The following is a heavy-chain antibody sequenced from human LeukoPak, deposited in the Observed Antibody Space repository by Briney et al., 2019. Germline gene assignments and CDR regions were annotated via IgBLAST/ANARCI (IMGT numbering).Heavy chain of an antibody. CDR3: ARDRTYSSNNWFDP. V-gene: IGHV4-4*07. CDR1: GGSISSYY. D-gene: IGHD6-13*01. CDR2: IYTSGST. J-gene: IGHJ5*02. Sequence: SETLSLTCTVSGGSISSYYWSWIRQPAGKGLEWIGRIYTSGSTNYNPSLKSRVTMSVDTSKNQFSLKLSSVTAADTAFYYCARDRTYSSNNWFDPWGQGTLVTVSS.